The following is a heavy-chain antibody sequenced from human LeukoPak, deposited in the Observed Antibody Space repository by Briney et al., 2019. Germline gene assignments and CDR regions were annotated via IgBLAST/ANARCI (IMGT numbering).Heavy chain of an antibody. V-gene: IGHV3-30*02. CDR2: IRYDGSNK. CDR3: AKDTHIGYGDPSALYDY. CDR1: GFTFSSYG. Sequence: PGGSLRLSCAASGFTFSSYGMHWVRQAPGKGLEWVAFIRYDGSNKYFADSVKGRFTISRDNSKNTLFLQMNSLRAEDTAVYYCAKDTHIGYGDPSALYDYWGQGTLVTVSS. J-gene: IGHJ4*02. D-gene: IGHD4-17*01.